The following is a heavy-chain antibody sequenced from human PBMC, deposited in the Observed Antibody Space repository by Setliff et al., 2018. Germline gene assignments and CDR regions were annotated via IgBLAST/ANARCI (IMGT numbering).Heavy chain of an antibody. V-gene: IGHV3-23*01. CDR3: VKDVVGYSSTWPKRDYFDY. Sequence: GSLRLSCAASGFTFNTHAMSWVRQPPGKGLEWVSSISDTALGIYYADSVRGRFTISRDNSKKTLYLQMNSLRAEDTAVYYCVKDVVGYSSTWPKRDYFDYWGQGTLVTVSS. CDR1: GFTFNTHA. J-gene: IGHJ4*02. CDR2: ISDTALGI. D-gene: IGHD6-13*01.